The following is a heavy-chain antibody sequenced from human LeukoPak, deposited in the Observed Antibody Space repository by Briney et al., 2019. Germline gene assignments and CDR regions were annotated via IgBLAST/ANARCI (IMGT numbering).Heavy chain of an antibody. Sequence: GGSLRLSCAASGFTFGDYWMSWVRQAPGKGLEWVASMKQDGSERNYVDSVKGRFTISRDTAKNSLYLQMSSLRAEDTAVYYCARDQEDSGTDYWGQGTLVTVSS. V-gene: IGHV3-7*05. J-gene: IGHJ4*02. CDR3: ARDQEDSGTDY. CDR2: MKQDGSER. CDR1: GFTFGDYW. D-gene: IGHD3-10*01.